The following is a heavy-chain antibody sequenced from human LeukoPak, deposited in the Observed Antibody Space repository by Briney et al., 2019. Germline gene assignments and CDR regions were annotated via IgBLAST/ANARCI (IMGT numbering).Heavy chain of an antibody. J-gene: IGHJ4*02. D-gene: IGHD6-19*01. V-gene: IGHV4-59*01. CDR3: ARGRLARSPYFDY. CDR1: GDSINTYF. CDR2: VDHTGST. Sequence: SETLSLTCTVSGDSINTYFWSWIRQPPGKGLEWIGYVDHTGSTNFNPSLNGRVSISRDTTNNLFSLRLRSVTAADTAVYYCARGRLARSPYFDYWGQGTLVTVSS.